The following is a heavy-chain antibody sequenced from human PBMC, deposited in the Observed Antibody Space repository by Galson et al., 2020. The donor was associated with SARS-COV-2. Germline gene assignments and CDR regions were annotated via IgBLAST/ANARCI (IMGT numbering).Heavy chain of an antibody. CDR1: GGSISSYY. CDR3: ARADYDSSGYYEGYFDL. J-gene: IGHJ2*01. CDR2: IYYSGST. D-gene: IGHD3-22*01. V-gene: IGHV4-59*01. Sequence: ETSETLSLTCTVSGGSISSYYWSWIRQPPGKGLEWIGYIYYSGSTNYNPSLKSRVTISVDTSKNQFSLKLSSVTAADTAVYYCARADYDSSGYYEGYFDLWGRGTLVTVSS.